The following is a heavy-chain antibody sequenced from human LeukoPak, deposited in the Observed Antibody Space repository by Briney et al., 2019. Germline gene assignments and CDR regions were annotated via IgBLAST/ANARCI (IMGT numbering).Heavy chain of an antibody. D-gene: IGHD3-22*01. CDR2: ISIIGGST. J-gene: IGHJ3*01. Sequence: GGSLRLSCAASGFSFSTYAMSWVRQAPGKGLEWVSTISIIGGSTYYADSVKGRFTISRDNSKNTLYLQMNSLRAEDTAVYFCAKDLYHDGSGWGALDVRGQGTMVTVSS. V-gene: IGHV3-23*01. CDR1: GFSFSTYA. CDR3: AKDLYHDGSGWGALDV.